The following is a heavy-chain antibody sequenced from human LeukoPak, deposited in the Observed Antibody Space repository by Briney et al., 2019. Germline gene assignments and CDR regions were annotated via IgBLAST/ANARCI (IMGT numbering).Heavy chain of an antibody. CDR2: IYYSGST. CDR1: GGSVSSGSYY. D-gene: IGHD1-14*01. CDR3: AREPGETDEGFEY. J-gene: IGHJ4*02. V-gene: IGHV4-61*01. Sequence: SETLSLTCTVSGGSVSSGSYYWNWIRQPPGKGLEWIGHIYYSGSTDYNPSLKSRVTISADTSKNQFSLKMTSATAADTAVYYCAREPGETDEGFEYWGQGTLVTVSS.